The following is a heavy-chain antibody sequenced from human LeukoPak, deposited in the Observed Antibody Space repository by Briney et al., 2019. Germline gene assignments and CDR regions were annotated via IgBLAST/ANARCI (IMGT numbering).Heavy chain of an antibody. D-gene: IGHD6-6*01. Sequence: SETLSLTCTVSGGSISSSSDYWGWIRQPPGKGLEWIANIYYSGSTFYNPSLKSRVTISVDTSKNQFSLKLSSVTAADTAVYYCARRTGSVSSRWFAPWGQGTLVTVSS. CDR3: ARRTGSVSSRWFAP. V-gene: IGHV4-39*01. J-gene: IGHJ5*02. CDR1: GGSISSSSDY. CDR2: IYYSGST.